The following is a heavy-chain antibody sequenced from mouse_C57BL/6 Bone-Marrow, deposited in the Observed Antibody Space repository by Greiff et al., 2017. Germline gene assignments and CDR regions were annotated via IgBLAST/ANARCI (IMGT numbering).Heavy chain of an antibody. V-gene: IGHV5-6*01. CDR2: ISSGGSYT. D-gene: IGHD2-3*01. Sequence: EVKLMESGGDLVKPGGSLKLSCAASGFTFSSYGMSWVRQTPDKRLEWVATISSGGSYTYYPDSVKGRFTISRDNAKNTLYLQMSSLKSEDTAVYYCARLYDGYPFAMDYWGQGTSVTVSS. CDR1: GFTFSSYG. CDR3: ARLYDGYPFAMDY. J-gene: IGHJ4*01.